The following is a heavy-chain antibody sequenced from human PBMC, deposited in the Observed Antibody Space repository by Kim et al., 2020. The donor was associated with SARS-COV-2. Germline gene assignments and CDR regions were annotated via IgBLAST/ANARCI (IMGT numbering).Heavy chain of an antibody. CDR3: ARWGVVAFDI. J-gene: IGHJ3*02. CDR1: GGSISSGGYY. Sequence: SETLSLTCTVSGGSISSGGYYWSWIRQHPGKGLEWIGYIYYSGSTYYNPSLKSRVTISVDTSKNQFSLKLSSVTAADTAVYYCARWGVVAFDIWGQGTMVTVSS. V-gene: IGHV4-31*03. D-gene: IGHD3-16*01. CDR2: IYYSGST.